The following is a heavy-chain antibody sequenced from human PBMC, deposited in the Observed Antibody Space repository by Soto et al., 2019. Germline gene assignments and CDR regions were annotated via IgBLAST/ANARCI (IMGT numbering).Heavy chain of an antibody. CDR3: ARGRGSGWYYFDY. J-gene: IGHJ4*02. CDR1: GFTFSSYS. CDR2: ISSSSSYI. Sequence: EVQLVESGGGLVKPGGSLRLSCAASGFTFSSYSMNWVRQAPGKGLEWVSSISSSSSYIYYADSVKGRFTISRDNAKNSLSLQLNSLRAEATAVYYCARGRGSGWYYFDYWGQGTLVTVSS. V-gene: IGHV3-21*01. D-gene: IGHD6-19*01.